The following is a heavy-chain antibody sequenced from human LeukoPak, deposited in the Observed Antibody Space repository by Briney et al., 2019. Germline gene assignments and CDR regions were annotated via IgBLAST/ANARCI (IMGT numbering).Heavy chain of an antibody. CDR1: GFTFSSYG. J-gene: IGHJ4*02. Sequence: PGGSLRLSCAASGFTFSSYGMHWVRQAPGKGLEWVAFIRYDGSNKYYADSMKGRFTISRDNSKNTLYLQMNSLRAEDTAVYYCAKVGYYDSSGYSDYWGQGTLVTVSS. D-gene: IGHD3-22*01. CDR3: AKVGYYDSSGYSDY. CDR2: IRYDGSNK. V-gene: IGHV3-30*02.